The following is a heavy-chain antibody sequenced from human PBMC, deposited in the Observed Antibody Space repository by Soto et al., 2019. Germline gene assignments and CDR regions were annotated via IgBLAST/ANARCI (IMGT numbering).Heavy chain of an antibody. Sequence: ASVKVACKASGYTFTRYGISWVRQAPGQGLEWMGWISAYNGNTNYAQKLQGRVTMTTDTSTSTAYMELRSLKSDDTSVYYCARREQQLVGYPWGQGTLVTSPQ. J-gene: IGHJ5*02. V-gene: IGHV1-18*01. CDR1: GYTFTRYG. D-gene: IGHD6-13*01. CDR2: ISAYNGNT. CDR3: ARREQQLVGYP.